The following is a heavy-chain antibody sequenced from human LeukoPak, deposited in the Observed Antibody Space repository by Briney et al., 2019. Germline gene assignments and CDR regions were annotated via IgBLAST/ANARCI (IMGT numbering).Heavy chain of an antibody. V-gene: IGHV4-59*08. CDR3: ARHVGLWGFDY. Sequence: SETLSLTCTVSGGSISNYYWTWIRQPPGKGLEWIAYIYYSGSTKYNPSLKSRVTISVDTSRNQFSLILSSVTAADTAMYYCARHVGLWGFDYCGQGTLVTVSS. D-gene: IGHD3-16*01. CDR1: GGSISNYY. CDR2: IYYSGST. J-gene: IGHJ4*02.